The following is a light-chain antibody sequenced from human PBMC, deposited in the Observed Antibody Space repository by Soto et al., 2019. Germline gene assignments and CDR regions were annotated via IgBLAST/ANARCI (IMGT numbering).Light chain of an antibody. CDR2: DAS. J-gene: IGKJ1*01. CDR3: QQYYTYASWT. V-gene: IGKV1-5*01. Sequence: EIHRSQSPSTRTASGKEIALITCRASPTSSASLAWYQQKPGKAPNLLIYDASTLESGVPSRFRGSGSGTQFTLTISSLQPEDVVTYYCQQYYTYASWTFGQGTKVDIK. CDR1: PTSSAS.